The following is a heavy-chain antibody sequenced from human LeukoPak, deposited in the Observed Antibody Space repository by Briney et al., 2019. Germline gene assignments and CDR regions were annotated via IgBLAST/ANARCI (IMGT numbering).Heavy chain of an antibody. Sequence: ASVKVSCKASGYTFTGYYMHWVRQAPGQGLEWMGWINPNSGGINYAQKFQGRVTMTRDTSISTAYMELSRLRSDDTAVYYCAPRNWNDAFDIWGQGTMVTVSS. V-gene: IGHV1-2*02. CDR3: APRNWNDAFDI. D-gene: IGHD1-1*01. CDR2: INPNSGGI. J-gene: IGHJ3*02. CDR1: GYTFTGYY.